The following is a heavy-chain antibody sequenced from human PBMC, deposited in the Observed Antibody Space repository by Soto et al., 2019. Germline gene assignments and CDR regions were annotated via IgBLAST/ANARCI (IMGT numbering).Heavy chain of an antibody. J-gene: IGHJ5*02. D-gene: IGHD2-15*01. CDR2: IDPSDSYT. Sequence: GESLKISCKVSGYSFTSYWISWVRQMPGKGLAWMGRIDPSDSYTNYSPSFQGHVTISADKSISTAYLQWSSLKASDTAMYYWARIVGGSEGYCSGGSCHNWFDPWGQGTLVTVSS. V-gene: IGHV5-10-1*01. CDR3: ARIVGGSEGYCSGGSCHNWFDP. CDR1: GYSFTSYW.